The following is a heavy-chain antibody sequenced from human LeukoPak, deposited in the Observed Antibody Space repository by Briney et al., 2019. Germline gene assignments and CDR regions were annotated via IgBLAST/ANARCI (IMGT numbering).Heavy chain of an antibody. CDR2: INHSGST. J-gene: IGHJ5*02. Sequence: SETLSPTCTVSGVSISSSSYYWAWIRQPPGKGLEWIGEINHSGSTNYNPSLKSRVTISVDTSKNQFSLKLSSVTAADTAVYYCARHGGTYFSSSWYNWFDPWGQGTLVTVSS. V-gene: IGHV4-39*01. CDR3: ARHGGTYFSSSWYNWFDP. CDR1: GVSISSSSYY. D-gene: IGHD6-13*01.